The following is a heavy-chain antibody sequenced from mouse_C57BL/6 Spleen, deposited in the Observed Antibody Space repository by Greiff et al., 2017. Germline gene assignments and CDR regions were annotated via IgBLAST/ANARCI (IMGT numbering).Heavy chain of an antibody. V-gene: IGHV5-17*01. Sequence: VQLKESGGGLVKPGGSLKLSCAASGFTFSDYGMHWVRQAPEKGLEWVAYISSGSSTIYYADTVKGRFTISRDNAKNTLFLQMTSLRSEDTAMYYCARGLLRYYFDYWGQGTTLTVSS. J-gene: IGHJ2*01. D-gene: IGHD1-1*01. CDR1: GFTFSDYG. CDR2: ISSGSSTI. CDR3: ARGLLRYYFDY.